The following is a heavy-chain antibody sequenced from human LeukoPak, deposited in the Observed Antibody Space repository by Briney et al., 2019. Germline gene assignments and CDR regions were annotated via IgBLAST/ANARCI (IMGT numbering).Heavy chain of an antibody. CDR1: GYTFTDYY. CDR3: ARDMGRYSGYDYDY. D-gene: IGHD5-12*01. CDR2: IHHNSGAT. J-gene: IGHJ4*02. Sequence: GPVKVSCKTSGYTFTDYYLHWVRQAPGQGLEWVGWIHHNSGATHYAQKFQGRLTMTRDTSISTVYMELTRLRSNDTAVYYCARDMGRYSGYDYDYWGQGTLVTASS. V-gene: IGHV1-2*02.